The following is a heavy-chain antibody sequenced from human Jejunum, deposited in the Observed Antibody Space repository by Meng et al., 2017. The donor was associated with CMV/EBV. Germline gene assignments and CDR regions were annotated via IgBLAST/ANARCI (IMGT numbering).Heavy chain of an antibody. Sequence: GFTFSRYWLAWVRQAPGKGPEWVANVNQDGGETYYVESVKGRFTVSRDNAKNSLSLQMNSLRAEDTAVYYCARVEDFGSAHYGMDVWGQGTAVTVSS. V-gene: IGHV3-7*01. CDR2: VNQDGGET. CDR1: GFTFSRYW. CDR3: ARVEDFGSAHYGMDV. D-gene: IGHD3-3*01. J-gene: IGHJ6*02.